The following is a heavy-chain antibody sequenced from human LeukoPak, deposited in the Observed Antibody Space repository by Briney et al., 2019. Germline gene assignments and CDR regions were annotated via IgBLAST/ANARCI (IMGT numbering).Heavy chain of an antibody. V-gene: IGHV3-23*01. Sequence: GGSLRLSCAASGFTFSDYAMSWVRQAPGKGLEWLSVISGGSSGSTYYADSVTGRFTVSRDNSKNTLYLEMNSLKVEDTAIYYCARSFSSRFSSPRRPYYFDYWGQGTLVTVSS. D-gene: IGHD6-13*01. J-gene: IGHJ4*02. CDR2: ISGGSSGST. CDR3: ARSFSSRFSSPRRPYYFDY. CDR1: GFTFSDYA.